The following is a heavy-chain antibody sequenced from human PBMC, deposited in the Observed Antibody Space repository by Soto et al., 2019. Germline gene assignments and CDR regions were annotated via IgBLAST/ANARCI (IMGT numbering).Heavy chain of an antibody. CDR2: IKQDGSEK. CDR1: GLTFSRYW. V-gene: IGHV3-7*05. J-gene: IGHJ3*02. CDR3: ARRQWLDVAFDI. Sequence: PGGSRRLSCAASGLTFSRYWMSWVRQAPGKGLEWVANIKQDGSEKYYVDSVKGRFTISRDNAKNSLYLQMNSLRAEDTAVYYCARRQWLDVAFDIWGQGTMVTVSS. D-gene: IGHD6-19*01.